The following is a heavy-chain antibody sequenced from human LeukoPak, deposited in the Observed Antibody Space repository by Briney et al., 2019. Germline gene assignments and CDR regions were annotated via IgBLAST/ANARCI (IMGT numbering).Heavy chain of an antibody. CDR1: GGSISSSSYY. V-gene: IGHV4-39*07. CDR3: ARVPVDDCSSTSCYDGDFDY. J-gene: IGHJ4*02. Sequence: SETLSLTCTVSGGSISSSSYYWGWIRQPPGKGLEWIGSIYYSGSTYYNPSLKSRVTISVDTSKNQFSLKLSSVTAADTAVYYCARVPVDDCSSTSCYDGDFDYWGQGTLVTVSS. CDR2: IYYSGST. D-gene: IGHD2-2*01.